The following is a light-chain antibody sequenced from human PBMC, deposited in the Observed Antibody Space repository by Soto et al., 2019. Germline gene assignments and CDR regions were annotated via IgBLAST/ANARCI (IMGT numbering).Light chain of an antibody. CDR3: QQRDSWPLT. CDR2: DAS. Sequence: EIVLTQSPATLSLSPEDIATLYCRTSQSVGSYLAWYKQKPGQAPRLLIFDASYRATGIPARFSGSGSGTDFTLTISSLEPEDCAVYYCQQRDSWPLTFGPGTKVDIK. V-gene: IGKV3-11*01. CDR1: QSVGSY. J-gene: IGKJ3*01.